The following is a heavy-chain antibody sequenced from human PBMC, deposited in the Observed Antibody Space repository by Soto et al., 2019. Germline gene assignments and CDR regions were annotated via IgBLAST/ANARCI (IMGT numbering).Heavy chain of an antibody. D-gene: IGHD3-10*01. CDR2: IYHTGTT. CDR1: GGSISGYY. Sequence: SETLSLTCTVSGGSISGYYWSWIRQLPGKGLEWIGYIYHTGTTNYNPSLKSRVTISVDTSKNQFSLKLSSVTAADTAVYYCARNMDAFDPWGQGTLVTVPQ. J-gene: IGHJ5*02. CDR3: ARNMDAFDP. V-gene: IGHV4-59*01.